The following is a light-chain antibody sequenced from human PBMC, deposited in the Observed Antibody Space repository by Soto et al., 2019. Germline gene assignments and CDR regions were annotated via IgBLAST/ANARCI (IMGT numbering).Light chain of an antibody. CDR3: QQYGSSSWT. CDR2: GAS. J-gene: IGKJ1*01. Sequence: EIVLTQSPGTLSVSPVEGSTLSFSASQSISSSYLAWYQQRPGQAPRLLIYGASSRATGIPDRFSGSGSGTEFTLTISRLEPEDFAVYYCQQYGSSSWTFGQGTKVDIK. CDR1: QSISSSY. V-gene: IGKV3-20*01.